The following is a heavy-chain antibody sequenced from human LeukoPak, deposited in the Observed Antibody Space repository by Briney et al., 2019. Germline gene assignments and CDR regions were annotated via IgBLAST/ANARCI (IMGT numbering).Heavy chain of an antibody. D-gene: IGHD3-3*01. CDR3: ARETGGVYYDFWSGYPNWFDP. Sequence: SETLSLTCTVSGGSISSYYWSWIRQPPGKGLEWIGYIYYSGSTNYNPSLKSRVTISVDTSKNQFSLKLSSVTAADTAVYYCARETGGVYYDFWSGYPNWFDPWGQGTLVTVSP. J-gene: IGHJ5*02. CDR2: IYYSGST. V-gene: IGHV4-59*01. CDR1: GGSISSYY.